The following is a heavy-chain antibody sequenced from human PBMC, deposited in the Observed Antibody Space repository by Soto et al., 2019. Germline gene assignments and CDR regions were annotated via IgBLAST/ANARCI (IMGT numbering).Heavy chain of an antibody. CDR1: GFTFSNYG. CDR2: VSANNGHT. V-gene: IGHV1-18*01. Sequence: ASVKVSCKASGFTFSNYGLNWVRQAPGQGLEWMGWVSANNGHTNYAQNLQGRVSMTTDTSTSTAYMELRGLTFDDTAVYYCARDIESVTAKHFFYYYAMDVSGKGTKVTVSS. CDR3: ARDIESVTAKHFFYYYAMDV. D-gene: IGHD2-8*01. J-gene: IGHJ6*04.